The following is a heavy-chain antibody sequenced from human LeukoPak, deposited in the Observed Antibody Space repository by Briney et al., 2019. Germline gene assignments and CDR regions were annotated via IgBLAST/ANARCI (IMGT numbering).Heavy chain of an antibody. J-gene: IGHJ4*02. Sequence: GGSLRLSCAASGFTFSDYYMSWIRQAPGKGLEWVSYISSCGSTIYYADSVKGRFTISRDNAKNSLYLQMNSLRAEDTAVYYCASHYYDSSGYLYWGQGTLVTVSS. CDR1: GFTFSDYY. CDR3: ASHYYDSSGYLY. V-gene: IGHV3-11*01. D-gene: IGHD3-22*01. CDR2: ISSCGSTI.